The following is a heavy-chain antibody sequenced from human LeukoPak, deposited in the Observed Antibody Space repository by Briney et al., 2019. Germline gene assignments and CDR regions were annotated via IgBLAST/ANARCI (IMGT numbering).Heavy chain of an antibody. CDR1: GGSFSGYY. CDR2: INHSGST. J-gene: IGHJ4*02. CDR3: ARVARLIFDY. Sequence: SETLSLTCAVYGGSFSGYYWSWIRQPPGKGLEWIGEINHSGSTNYNPSLKSRVTISVDTSKNQFSLKLSSVTAADTAVYYCARVARLIFDYWGQGTLVTVSS. V-gene: IGHV4-34*01. D-gene: IGHD2-21*02.